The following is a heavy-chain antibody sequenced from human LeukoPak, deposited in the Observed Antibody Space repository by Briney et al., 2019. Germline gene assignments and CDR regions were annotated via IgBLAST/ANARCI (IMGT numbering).Heavy chain of an antibody. D-gene: IGHD6-6*01. Sequence: ASVKVSCEASGYTFPSYFMHWVRQAPGQGLEWMGIINPTGGSTTYAQKFQGRVTMTRDTSTSTVYMELSSLRSDDTAVYYCARTAARRFDYWGQGTLVTVSS. CDR2: INPTGGST. CDR3: ARTAARRFDY. V-gene: IGHV1-46*01. CDR1: GYTFPSYF. J-gene: IGHJ4*02.